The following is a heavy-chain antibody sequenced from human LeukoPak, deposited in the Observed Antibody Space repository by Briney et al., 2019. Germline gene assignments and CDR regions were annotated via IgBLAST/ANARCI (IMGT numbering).Heavy chain of an antibody. CDR2: IYYSGST. CDR1: GGSISSYY. CDR3: ARSFRPFNSATWFLSFDS. J-gene: IGHJ4*02. D-gene: IGHD3-10*01. V-gene: IGHV4-59*08. Sequence: PSETLSLTCTVSGGSISSYYWSWIRQPPGKGLEWIGYIYYSGSTNYNPSLKSRVTISVDTSKNQFSLKLSSVTAADTAVYYCARSFRPFNSATWFLSFDSWGPGTLVTVSS.